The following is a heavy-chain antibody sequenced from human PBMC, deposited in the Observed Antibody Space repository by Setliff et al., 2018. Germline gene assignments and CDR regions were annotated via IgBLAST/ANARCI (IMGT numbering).Heavy chain of an antibody. J-gene: IGHJ5*02. CDR3: ARRGERFFNWFDP. V-gene: IGHV5-51*01. D-gene: IGHD2-21*01. CDR2: IYPGNADT. CDR1: GYSFTDYW. Sequence: PGESLKISCKGSGYSFTDYWIAWVRQTPGKGLEWMGTIYPGNADTRYSPSFQGQVTISTDTSINTAFLQWNNLKASDTAVYYCARRGERFFNWFDPWGQGTLVTVLL.